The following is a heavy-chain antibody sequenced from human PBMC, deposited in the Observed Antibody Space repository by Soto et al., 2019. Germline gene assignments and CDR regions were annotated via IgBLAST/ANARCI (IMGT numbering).Heavy chain of an antibody. D-gene: IGHD6-19*01. CDR2: IIPILGIA. CDR1: GGTFSSYT. V-gene: IGHV1-69*02. J-gene: IGHJ4*02. Sequence: QVQLVQSGAEVKKPGSSVKVSCKASGGTFSSYTISWVRQAPGQGLEWMGRIIPILGIANYAQKFQGRVTITADKATSTAYMELSSLRSEDTAVYYCARYVAVAGTPYFDYWGQGTLVTVSS. CDR3: ARYVAVAGTPYFDY.